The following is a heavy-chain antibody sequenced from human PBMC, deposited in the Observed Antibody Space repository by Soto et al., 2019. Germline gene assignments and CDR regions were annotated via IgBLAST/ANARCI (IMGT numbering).Heavy chain of an antibody. Sequence: GGSLRLSCAASGFTFSNAWMSWVRQAPGKGLEWVGRIKSKTDGGTTDYAAPVKGRFTISRDDSKNTLYLQMNSLKTEDTAVYYCTTAAAGTYLFDYWGQGTLDTVSS. D-gene: IGHD6-13*01. J-gene: IGHJ4*02. CDR3: TTAAAGTYLFDY. CDR1: GFTFSNAW. V-gene: IGHV3-15*01. CDR2: IKSKTDGGTT.